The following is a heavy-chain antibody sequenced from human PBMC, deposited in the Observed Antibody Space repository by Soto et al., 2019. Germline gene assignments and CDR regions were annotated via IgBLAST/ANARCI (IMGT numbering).Heavy chain of an antibody. V-gene: IGHV3-48*02. CDR2: ISSSSSTI. CDR1: GVTFSSYS. J-gene: IGHJ5*02. Sequence: GGSLRLSCAASGVTFSSYSLNWVRQAPGKGLEWVSYISSSSSTIYYADSVKGRFTISRDNAKNSLYLQMNSLRDEDTAVYYCARDLNYYDSSGYYPHNWFDPWGQGTLVTVSS. CDR3: ARDLNYYDSSGYYPHNWFDP. D-gene: IGHD3-22*01.